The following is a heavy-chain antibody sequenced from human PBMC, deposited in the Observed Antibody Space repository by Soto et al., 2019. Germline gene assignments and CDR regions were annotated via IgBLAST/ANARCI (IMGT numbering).Heavy chain of an antibody. J-gene: IGHJ3*02. CDR3: ARTAMVTYAFDI. V-gene: IGHV4-59*01. CDR1: GFSISSYD. CDR2: IYYSGST. D-gene: IGHD5-18*01. Sequence: SDTLSITCTVSGFSISSYDLSWIRQPPGKGLEWIGYIYYSGSTNYNPSLKSRVTISVDTSKNQFSLKLSSVTAADTAVYYCARTAMVTYAFDIWGQGTMVNVSS.